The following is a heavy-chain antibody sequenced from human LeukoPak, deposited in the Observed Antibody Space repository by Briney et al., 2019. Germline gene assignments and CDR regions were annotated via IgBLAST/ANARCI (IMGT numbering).Heavy chain of an antibody. V-gene: IGHV3-30*18. CDR1: GFTFNTFE. CDR2: ISYDGNNK. J-gene: IGHJ4*02. Sequence: PGGSLRLSCAASGFTFNTFEMNWVRQAPGKGLEWVAVISYDGNNKYYADSMKGRFTISRDNYKNTLYVQMNSLRAEDTAVYYCAKSPGPRLARASFDYWGQGTLVTVSS. D-gene: IGHD3-16*01. CDR3: AKSPGPRLARASFDY.